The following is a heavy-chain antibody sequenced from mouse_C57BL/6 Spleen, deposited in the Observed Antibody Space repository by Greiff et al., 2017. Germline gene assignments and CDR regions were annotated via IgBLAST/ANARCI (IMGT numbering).Heavy chain of an antibody. Sequence: QVQLQQPGAELVMPGASVKLSCKASGYTFTSYWMHWVKQRPGQGLEWIGEIDPSDSYTNYNQKFKGKSTWTVDKSSSTAYMQLSSLTSEDSAVYYCSRSYGSSLFDYWGQGTTLTVSS. CDR3: SRSYGSSLFDY. CDR1: GYTFTSYW. J-gene: IGHJ2*01. D-gene: IGHD1-1*01. V-gene: IGHV1-69*01. CDR2: IDPSDSYT.